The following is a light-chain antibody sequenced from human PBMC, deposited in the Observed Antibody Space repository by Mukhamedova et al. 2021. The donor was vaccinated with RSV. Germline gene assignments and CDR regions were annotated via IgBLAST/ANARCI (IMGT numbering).Light chain of an antibody. CDR2: KDN. Sequence: NYVQWLQQRPGRSPTTLIYKDNLRPSGVPNRFSGSIDSSSNSASLTISRLKTEDEADYYCQSYDDDISHVIFGGGTKLTVL. J-gene: IGLJ2*01. V-gene: IGLV6-57*01. CDR3: QSYDDDISHVI. CDR1: NY.